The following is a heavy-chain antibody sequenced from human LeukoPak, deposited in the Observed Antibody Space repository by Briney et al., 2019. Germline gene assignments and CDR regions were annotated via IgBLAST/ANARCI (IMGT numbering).Heavy chain of an antibody. CDR1: GFTFTSYG. CDR2: ISVYNGNT. D-gene: IGHD5-12*01. V-gene: IGHV1-18*01. CDR3: ARAYSGYDSGAFDI. J-gene: IGHJ3*02. Sequence: ASVKVSCKASGFTFTSYGISWVRQAPGQGLEWMGWISVYNGNTNYAQKLQGRVTMTTDTSTSTAYMELRSLRSDDTAVYYCARAYSGYDSGAFDIWGQGTMVTVSS.